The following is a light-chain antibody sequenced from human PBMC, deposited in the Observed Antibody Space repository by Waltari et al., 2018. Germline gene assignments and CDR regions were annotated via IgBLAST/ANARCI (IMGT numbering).Light chain of an antibody. CDR2: WAS. CDR1: QSVLYSSDNNNY. J-gene: IGKJ1*01. CDR3: HQYYSYPWT. V-gene: IGKV4-1*01. Sequence: IVMTQSPDSLAVSLGERATINCKSNQSVLYSSDNNNYLAWYQQKQGQPPRLLIYWASTREAGVPDRFSGSGSGTDFTLTISSLQAEDVAVYYCHQYYSYPWTFGQGTTVEIK.